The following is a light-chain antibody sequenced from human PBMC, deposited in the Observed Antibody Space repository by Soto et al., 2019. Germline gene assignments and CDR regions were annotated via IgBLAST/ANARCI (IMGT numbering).Light chain of an antibody. CDR2: WAS. CDR1: QSVLYSSNNKNY. V-gene: IGKV4-1*01. Sequence: DIVMTQSPDSLAVSLGERATINCKSSQSVLYSSNNKNYLAWYQQKPGQPPKLLIYWASTQESGVPARFSGSGSGTDFTLTISSLQAEDVAVYYCQQYYSNFATFGQGTKVEIK. CDR3: QQYYSNFAT. J-gene: IGKJ1*01.